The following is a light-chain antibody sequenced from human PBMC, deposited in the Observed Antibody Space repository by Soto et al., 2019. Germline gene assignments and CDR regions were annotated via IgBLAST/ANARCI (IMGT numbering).Light chain of an antibody. Sequence: EIVLTQSPGTLSLSPGERATLSCRASQSVSSSYLAWYQQKPGQAPRLLIYGASSRATGIPDRFSGSGSGTDFPLTISRLEPEDFAVYSCQQYGSSLFTFGPGTKVDIK. CDR1: QSVSSSY. CDR3: QQYGSSLFT. CDR2: GAS. J-gene: IGKJ3*01. V-gene: IGKV3-20*01.